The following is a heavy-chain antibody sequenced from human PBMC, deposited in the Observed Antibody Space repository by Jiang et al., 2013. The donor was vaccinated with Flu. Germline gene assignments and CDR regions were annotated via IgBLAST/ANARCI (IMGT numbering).Heavy chain of an antibody. D-gene: IGHD1-1*01. CDR2: TYYRSKWYN. CDR1: GDSVSSNSAA. CDR3: ARVQLERRAAYYYGMDV. V-gene: IGHV6-1*01. Sequence: SQTLSLTCAISGDSVSSNSAAWNWIRQSPSRGLEWLGRTYYRSKWYNDYAVSVKSRITINPDTSKNQFSLQLNSVTPEDTAVYYCARVQLERRAAYYYGMDVWGQGTTVTVSS. J-gene: IGHJ6*02.